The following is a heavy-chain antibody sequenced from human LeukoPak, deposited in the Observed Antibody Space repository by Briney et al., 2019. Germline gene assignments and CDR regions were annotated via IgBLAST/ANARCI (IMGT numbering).Heavy chain of an antibody. Sequence: RGESLQISCKGSGYSFTSYWIGWVRQMPGKGLEWMGIIYPGDSDTRYSPSFQGQVTISADKSISTAYLQWSSLKASDTAMYYCARGSWSWHGLRSPIDYWGQGTLVTVSS. J-gene: IGHJ4*02. CDR1: GYSFTSYW. D-gene: IGHD1-26*01. V-gene: IGHV5-51*01. CDR3: ARGSWSWHGLRSPIDY. CDR2: IYPGDSDT.